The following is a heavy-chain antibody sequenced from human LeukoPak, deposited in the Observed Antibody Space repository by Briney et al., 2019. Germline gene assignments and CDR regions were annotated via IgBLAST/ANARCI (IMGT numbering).Heavy chain of an antibody. CDR2: INTNTGNP. Sequence: GASVKVSCKASGYTFTSYAMNWVRQAPGQGLEWMGWINTNTGNPTYAQGFTGRFVFSLDTSVSTAYPQISSLKAEDTAVYYCARVEGHCSSTSCYGDWFDPWGQGTLVTVSS. V-gene: IGHV7-4-1*02. CDR3: ARVEGHCSSTSCYGDWFDP. J-gene: IGHJ5*02. CDR1: GYTFTSYA. D-gene: IGHD2-2*01.